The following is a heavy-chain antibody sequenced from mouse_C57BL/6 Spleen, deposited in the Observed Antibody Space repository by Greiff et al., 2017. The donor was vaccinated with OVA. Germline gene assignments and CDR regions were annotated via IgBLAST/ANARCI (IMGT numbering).Heavy chain of an antibody. J-gene: IGHJ2*01. Sequence: QAKLHQPGAELVSPGAQVPRPCKASGNKLTAYELHWVKQPPVHGLEWIGAIVPETGGTAYNQKFKGKAILTADKSSSTAYMELRSLTSEDSAVYYCTIYDGLDYWGQGTTLTVSS. D-gene: IGHD2-3*01. V-gene: IGHV1-15*01. CDR2: IVPETGGT. CDR1: GNKLTAYE. CDR3: TIYDGLDY.